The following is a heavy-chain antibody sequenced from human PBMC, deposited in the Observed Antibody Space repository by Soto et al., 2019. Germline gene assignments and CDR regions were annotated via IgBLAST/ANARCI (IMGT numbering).Heavy chain of an antibody. V-gene: IGHV1-18*01. J-gene: IGHJ4*02. CDR2: ISAYNGNT. Sequence: GASVKVSCKASGYTFTSYGISWVRQAPGQGLEWMGWISAYNGNTNYAQKLQGRVTMTTDTSTSTAYMELRSLRSDDTAVYYCAVAYCGGDCWAGFDYWGQGTQVTVSS. CDR3: AVAYCGGDCWAGFDY. D-gene: IGHD2-21*01. CDR1: GYTFTSYG.